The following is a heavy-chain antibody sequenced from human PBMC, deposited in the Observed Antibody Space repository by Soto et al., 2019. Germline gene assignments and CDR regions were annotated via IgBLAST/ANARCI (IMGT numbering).Heavy chain of an antibody. D-gene: IGHD3-3*01. CDR1: GFTFSNIA. J-gene: IGHJ4*02. V-gene: IGHV3-23*01. CDR3: ERPYYDFWGGYYTGDY. Sequence: GGSLRLSCAASGFTFSNIAMSWVRQAPGKGLEWVSSINYDGGYTYYADYVKGRYTISRDNSKNTLYLQMNSRRAGDTVFFYCERPYYDFWGGYYTGDYGGQGTLVTVSS. CDR2: INYDGGYT.